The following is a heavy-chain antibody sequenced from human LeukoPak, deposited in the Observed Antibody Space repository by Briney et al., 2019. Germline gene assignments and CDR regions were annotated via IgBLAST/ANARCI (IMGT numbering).Heavy chain of an antibody. Sequence: GGSLRLSCAASGFTFSDYYMNWLRQAPGKGLEWVSSISSSSSYIYYADSVKGRFTTSRDNAKNSLYLQMNSLRAEDTAVYYCARFALKTPPTDWGQGTLVTVSS. J-gene: IGHJ4*02. CDR1: GFTFSDYY. CDR3: ARFALKTPPTD. V-gene: IGHV3-21*01. CDR2: ISSSSSYI.